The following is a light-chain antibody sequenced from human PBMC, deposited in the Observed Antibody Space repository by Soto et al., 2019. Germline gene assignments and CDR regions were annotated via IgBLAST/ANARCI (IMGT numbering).Light chain of an antibody. CDR2: DND. CDR3: GTWDSSLSVYV. J-gene: IGLJ1*01. Sequence: QSVLTQPPSVSAAPGQKVTISCSGSSSNIGINYVSWYQQLPGTTPKLLIYDNDKRPSGIPDRFSSSKSGTSATLGITGLQTGDEADYYCGTWDSSLSVYVFGTG. V-gene: IGLV1-51*01. CDR1: SSNIGINY.